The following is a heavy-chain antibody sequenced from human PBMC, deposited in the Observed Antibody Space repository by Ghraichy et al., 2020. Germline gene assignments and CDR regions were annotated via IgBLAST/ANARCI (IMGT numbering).Heavy chain of an antibody. J-gene: IGHJ4*02. V-gene: IGHV4-59*01. D-gene: IGHD5-24*01. CDR3: ARVGRDGYKFDFDY. Sequence: SETLSLTCTVSGGSISSYYWSWIRQPPGKGLEWIGYIYYSGSTNYNPSLKSRVTISVDTSKNQFSLKLSSVTAADTAVYYCARVGRDGYKFDFDYWGQGTLVTVSS. CDR2: IYYSGST. CDR1: GGSISSYY.